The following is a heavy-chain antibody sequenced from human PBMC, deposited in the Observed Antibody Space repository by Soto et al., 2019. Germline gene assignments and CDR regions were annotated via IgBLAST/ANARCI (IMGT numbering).Heavy chain of an antibody. CDR2: IYYSGST. Sequence: LSLTCTVSGGSISSYYWSWIRQPPGKGLEWIGYIYYSGSTNYNPSLKSRVTISVDASKNQFSLKLSSVTAADTAVYYCARSRLLWFGELNGSPNYYYGMDVWGQGTTVTVSS. V-gene: IGHV4-59*01. CDR1: GGSISSYY. J-gene: IGHJ6*02. CDR3: ARSRLLWFGELNGSPNYYYGMDV. D-gene: IGHD3-10*01.